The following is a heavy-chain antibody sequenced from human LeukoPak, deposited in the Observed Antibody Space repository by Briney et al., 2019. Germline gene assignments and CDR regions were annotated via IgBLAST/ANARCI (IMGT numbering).Heavy chain of an antibody. CDR3: ARDHRYYDILTGYSPLYYYGMDV. J-gene: IGHJ6*02. D-gene: IGHD3-9*01. CDR1: GFTFSSYS. CDR2: ISSSSSTI. Sequence: GGSLRLSCAASGFTFSSYSMNWVRQAPGKGLEWVSYISSSSSTIYYADSVKGRFTISRDNSKNTLYLQMNSLRAEDTAVYYCARDHRYYDILTGYSPLYYYGMDVWGQGTTVTVSS. V-gene: IGHV3-48*01.